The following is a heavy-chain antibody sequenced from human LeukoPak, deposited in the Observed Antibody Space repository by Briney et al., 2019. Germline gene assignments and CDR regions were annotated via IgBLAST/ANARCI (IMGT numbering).Heavy chain of an antibody. CDR3: ARRSQGAFDI. D-gene: IGHD1-26*01. V-gene: IGHV3-23*05. CDR2: IHTGGETT. Sequence: GGSLRLSCAASGFTFSSYDLNWVRQAPGEGLEWVSTIHTGGETTYYAESVRGRFSISRDNSKNALYLQMHSLSAEDTAVYYCARRSQGAFDIWGQGTMVIVSS. J-gene: IGHJ3*02. CDR1: GFTFSSYD.